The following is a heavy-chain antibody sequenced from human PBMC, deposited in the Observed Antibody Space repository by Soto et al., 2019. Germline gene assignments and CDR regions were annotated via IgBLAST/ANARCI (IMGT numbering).Heavy chain of an antibody. V-gene: IGHV4-39*01. CDR2: IYYSGST. J-gene: IGHJ3*02. CDR3: ARRGPYYDFWSGYYTGGRAFDI. D-gene: IGHD3-3*01. CDR1: GGSISSSSYY. Sequence: SETLSLTCTVSGGSISSSSYYWGWIRQPPGKGLEWIGSIYYSGSTYYNPSLKSRVTISVDTSKNQFSLKLSSVTAADTAVYYCARRGPYYDFWSGYYTGGRAFDIWGQGTMVTV.